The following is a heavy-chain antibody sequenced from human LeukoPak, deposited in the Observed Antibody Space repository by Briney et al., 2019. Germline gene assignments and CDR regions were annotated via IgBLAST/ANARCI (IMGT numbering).Heavy chain of an antibody. CDR3: ASDTCSGGTCYSCY. D-gene: IGHD2-15*01. J-gene: IGHJ4*02. CDR1: GYTFTGYY. CDR2: INPSSGDT. V-gene: IGHV1-2*02. Sequence: GASVKVSCKASGYTFTGYYMHWVRQAPGQGLEWMGWINPSSGDTNSAQKFQGRVTMTRDTSISTAYMELTRLRSDDTAMYYCASDTCSGGTCYSCYWGQGALVTVSS.